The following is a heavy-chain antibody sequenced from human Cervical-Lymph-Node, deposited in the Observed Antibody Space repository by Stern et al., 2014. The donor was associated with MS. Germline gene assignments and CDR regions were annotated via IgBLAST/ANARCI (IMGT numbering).Heavy chain of an antibody. CDR1: GGSISSGSFS. J-gene: IGHJ4*02. CDR3: ARTFVTSYF. CDR2: TFASGST. Sequence: QVQLQESGPGLVKPSQTLSLTCTVSGGSISSGSFSWSWIRQPAGKGLEWIGRTFASGSTNYNPPPKSRVTMSIDPSDNQFSLNLGFVTAADTAVYYCARTFVTSYFWGQGTLVTVSS. D-gene: IGHD2/OR15-2a*01. V-gene: IGHV4-61*02.